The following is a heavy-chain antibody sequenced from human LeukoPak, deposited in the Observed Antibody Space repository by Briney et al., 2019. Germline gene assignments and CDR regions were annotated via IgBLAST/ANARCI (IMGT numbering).Heavy chain of an antibody. CDR1: GFAVSSDY. Sequence: PGGSLRLSCAGSGFAVSSDYMSWVRQAPGKGLERVSLIYSGGTTYYADSVRGRFTISRDNSKNTLYLQMNSQRIEDTAVYYCARDRNSDYHLGYWGQGTLVTVSS. CDR2: IYSGGTT. J-gene: IGHJ4*02. D-gene: IGHD2/OR15-2a*01. CDR3: ARDRNSDYHLGY. V-gene: IGHV3-66*01.